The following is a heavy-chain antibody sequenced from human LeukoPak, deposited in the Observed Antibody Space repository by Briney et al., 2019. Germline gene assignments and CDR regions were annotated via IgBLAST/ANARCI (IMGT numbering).Heavy chain of an antibody. CDR3: VKSGGYGLIDY. J-gene: IGHJ4*02. Sequence: SETLSLTCTVSGGSISSSSYYWGWIRQPPGKGLEWIGSIYYSGSTYYNPSLKSRVTISVDTSKNQFSLRLNSVTAADTAMYYRVKSGGYGLIDYWGQGTLVTVSS. D-gene: IGHD1-26*01. V-gene: IGHV4-39*01. CDR2: IYYSGST. CDR1: GGSISSSSYY.